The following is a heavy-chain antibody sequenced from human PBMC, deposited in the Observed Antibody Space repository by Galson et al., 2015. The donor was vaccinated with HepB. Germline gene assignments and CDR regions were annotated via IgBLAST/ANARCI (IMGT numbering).Heavy chain of an antibody. Sequence: SLRLSCAASGFTFSSYAMSWVRQAPGKGLEWVSTISGSGGTTYYADSVKGRFTISRDNSKNTLWLQMNSLRAEDTAVYYCAKMSGQLASRFDYWGQGTLVTVSS. CDR1: GFTFSSYA. CDR2: ISGSGGTT. D-gene: IGHD3-3*02. V-gene: IGHV3-23*01. J-gene: IGHJ4*02. CDR3: AKMSGQLASRFDY.